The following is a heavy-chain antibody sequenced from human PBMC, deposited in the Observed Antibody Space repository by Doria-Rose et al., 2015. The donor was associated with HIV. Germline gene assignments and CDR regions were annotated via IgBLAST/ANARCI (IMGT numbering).Heavy chain of an antibody. Sequence: QESGPVLVKPTETLTLTCAVSGVSLSSPGMGVSWIRQPPGKALGWLANIFSDDERSYKTSLKIRLTISRGTSKSQVVLTMTDMDPVDTATYYCARIKSSRWYHKYYFDFWGQGTLVIVSA. CDR2: IFSDDER. D-gene: IGHD6-13*01. V-gene: IGHV2-26*01. CDR1: GVSLSSPGMG. CDR3: ARIKSSRWYHKYYFDF. J-gene: IGHJ4*02.